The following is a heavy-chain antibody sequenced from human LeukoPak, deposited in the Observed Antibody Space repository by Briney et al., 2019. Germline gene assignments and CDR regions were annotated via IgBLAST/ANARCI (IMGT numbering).Heavy chain of an antibody. Sequence: GGSLRLSCTTSGFTFGEYPMSWIRQAPGKGLEWVGFIRSKAYGGTSEYAASVEGRFIISRDDSKSIAYLQMNSLKIEDTAVYYRSRYYGSGRRRYFDYWGQGTLVTVSS. D-gene: IGHD3-10*01. J-gene: IGHJ4*02. CDR1: GFTFGEYP. CDR2: IRSKAYGGTS. V-gene: IGHV3-49*03. CDR3: SRYYGSGRRRYFDY.